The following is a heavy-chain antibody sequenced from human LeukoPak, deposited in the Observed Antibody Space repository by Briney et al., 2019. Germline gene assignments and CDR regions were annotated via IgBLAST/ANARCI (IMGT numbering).Heavy chain of an antibody. D-gene: IGHD6-13*01. CDR1: EFTFSDYY. Sequence: SGGSLRLSCAASEFTFSDYYMSWIRQAPGKGLEWVSYISGSSVIIYYADFVKGRFTISRDNAKNSLFLQMNSLTVEDTAVCYCARGGGSSWFLWGQGTLVTVSS. J-gene: IGHJ4*02. CDR3: ARGGGSSWFL. V-gene: IGHV3-11*01. CDR2: ISGSSVII.